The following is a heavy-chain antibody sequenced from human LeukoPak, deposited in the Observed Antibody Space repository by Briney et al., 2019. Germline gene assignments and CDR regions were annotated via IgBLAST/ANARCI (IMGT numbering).Heavy chain of an antibody. D-gene: IGHD6-19*01. CDR3: ARVSGWPNTFDY. CDR2: IYSGDRT. Sequence: GGSLRLSCVASGLSVRGSYMSWVRQAPGKGLEWVSVIYSGDRTYYADSVKGRFTISRDNARNSLYLQMNSLRDEDTAVYYCARVSGWPNTFDYWGQGTLVTVSS. CDR1: GLSVRGSY. J-gene: IGHJ4*02. V-gene: IGHV3-53*01.